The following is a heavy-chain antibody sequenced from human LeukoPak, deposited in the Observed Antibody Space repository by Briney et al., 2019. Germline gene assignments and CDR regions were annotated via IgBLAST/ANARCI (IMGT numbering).Heavy chain of an antibody. J-gene: IGHJ6*03. CDR2: IIPIFGTA. CDR3: ARDHGVWFGDFNYYYMDV. CDR1: GGTFSSYA. Sequence: SVKVSCKASGGTFSSYAISWVRQAPGQGLEWMGRIIPIFGTANYAQKFQGRVTITTDESTSTAYMELSSLRSEDTAVYYCARDHGVWFGDFNYYYMDVWGKGTTVTVSS. D-gene: IGHD3-10*01. V-gene: IGHV1-69*05.